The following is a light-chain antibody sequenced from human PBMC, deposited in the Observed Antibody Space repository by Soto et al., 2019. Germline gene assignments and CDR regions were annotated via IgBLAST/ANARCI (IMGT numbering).Light chain of an antibody. CDR3: SSYTSSSTYV. J-gene: IGLJ1*01. V-gene: IGLV2-14*01. CDR1: SSDVGGYNY. CDR2: EVS. Sequence: QSALAQPASVSGSPGQSITISCTGTSSDVGGYNYVSWYQQHPGKAPKLMIYEVSNRPSGVSNRFSGSKPGNTASLTISGLQDEDEADYYCSSYTSSSTYVFGTGTKDTVL.